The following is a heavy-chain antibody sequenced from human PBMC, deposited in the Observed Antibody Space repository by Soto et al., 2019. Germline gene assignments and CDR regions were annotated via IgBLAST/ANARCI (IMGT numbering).Heavy chain of an antibody. V-gene: IGHV3-20*04. D-gene: IGHD3-10*01. J-gene: IGHJ4*02. CDR2: INWNGGST. Sequence: PGGSLRLSCAASGFTFDDYGMSWVRQAPGKGLEWVSGINWNGGSTGYADSVKGRFTISRDNAKNSLYLQMNSLRAEDTALYYCARDLLWFGDVPKHFFDYWGQGTLVTVSS. CDR1: GFTFDDYG. CDR3: ARDLLWFGDVPKHFFDY.